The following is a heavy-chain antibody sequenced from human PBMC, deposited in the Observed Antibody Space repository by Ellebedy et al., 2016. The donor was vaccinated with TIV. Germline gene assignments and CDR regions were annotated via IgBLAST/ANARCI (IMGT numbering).Heavy chain of an antibody. Sequence: PGGSLRLSCAASGFTFSSYWMSWVRQAPGKGLEWVANIKQDGSEKYYVDSVKGRFTISRDNAKNSLYLQMNSLRAEDTAVYYCARVIDILTGYYYFDYWGQGTLVTVSS. J-gene: IGHJ4*02. CDR2: IKQDGSEK. D-gene: IGHD3-9*01. V-gene: IGHV3-7*03. CDR3: ARVIDILTGYYYFDY. CDR1: GFTFSSYW.